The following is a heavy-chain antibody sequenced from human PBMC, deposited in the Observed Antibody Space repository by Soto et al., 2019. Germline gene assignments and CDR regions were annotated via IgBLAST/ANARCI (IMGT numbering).Heavy chain of an antibody. CDR2: ITWNSGKI. CDR1: GFTFDDYA. V-gene: IGHV3-9*01. J-gene: IGHJ4*01. D-gene: IGHD2-15*01. CDR3: VKDSHADVHRVVSTAEYFFDY. Sequence: SLRLSCTASGFTFDDYAMHWVRQGPGRGLERVSGITWNSGKIAYADSVRGRFTIARDDDNNSLYLQMNSLRPEDTALYYCVKDSHADVHRVVSTAEYFFDYWGHGTLVTVSS.